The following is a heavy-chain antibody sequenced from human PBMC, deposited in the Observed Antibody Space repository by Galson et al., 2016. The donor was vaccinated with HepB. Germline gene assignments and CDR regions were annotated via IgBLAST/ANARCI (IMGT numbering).Heavy chain of an antibody. D-gene: IGHD3-22*01. CDR2: INPSGGST. Sequence: SVKVSCKASGYTFTSYYMHWVRQAPGQGLEWMGIINPSGGSTSYAQKFQGRVTMTRDTSTSTVYMELSSLRSEDTAVYYCASGQRELKYFYDTSGWDWGQGTLVTVSS. CDR3: ASGQRELKYFYDTSGWD. V-gene: IGHV1-46*01. J-gene: IGHJ4*02. CDR1: GYTFTSYY.